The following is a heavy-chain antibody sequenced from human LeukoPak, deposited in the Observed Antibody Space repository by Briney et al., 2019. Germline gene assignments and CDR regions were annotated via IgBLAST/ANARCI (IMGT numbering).Heavy chain of an antibody. J-gene: IGHJ4*02. CDR2: IWYDGSNK. CDR1: GFTFSSYG. V-gene: IGHV3-33*01. Sequence: PGGSLRLSCAASGFTFSSYGMHWVRQAPGKGLEWVAVIWYDGSNKYYADSVKGRFTISRDNSKNTLYLQMNSLRAEDTAVYYCARVPHMVRGDWSFDYWGQGTLVTVSS. D-gene: IGHD3-10*01. CDR3: ARVPHMVRGDWSFDY.